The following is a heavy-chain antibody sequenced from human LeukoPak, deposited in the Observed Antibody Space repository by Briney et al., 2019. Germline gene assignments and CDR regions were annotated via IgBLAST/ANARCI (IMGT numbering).Heavy chain of an antibody. CDR3: AKDSTAVAGVFDY. Sequence: GGSLRLSCAASGFTFSSYGMHWVRQAPGKGLEWVAVISYDGSNKYYADSVKGRFTISRGNSKNTLYLQMNSLRAEDTAVYYCAKDSTAVAGVFDYWGQGTLVTVSS. D-gene: IGHD6-19*01. J-gene: IGHJ4*02. CDR1: GFTFSSYG. V-gene: IGHV3-30*18. CDR2: ISYDGSNK.